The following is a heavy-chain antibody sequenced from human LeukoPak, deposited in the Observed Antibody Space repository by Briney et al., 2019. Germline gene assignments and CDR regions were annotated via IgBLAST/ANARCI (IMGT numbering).Heavy chain of an antibody. V-gene: IGHV3-23*01. J-gene: IGHJ4*02. Sequence: GGSLRLSCAASGFSFSSYAMSWVRQVPGKGLEWVSVISGGGGSTHYADSVKGRFIISRDNTKNTLYLQVNSLRAEDTAVYYCAKDLERLAVAGYFDHWGQGTLVIVFS. D-gene: IGHD6-19*01. CDR1: GFSFSSYA. CDR3: AKDLERLAVAGYFDH. CDR2: ISGGGGST.